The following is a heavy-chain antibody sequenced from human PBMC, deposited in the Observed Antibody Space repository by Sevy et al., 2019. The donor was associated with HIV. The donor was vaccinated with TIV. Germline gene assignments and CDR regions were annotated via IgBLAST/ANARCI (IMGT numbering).Heavy chain of an antibody. D-gene: IGHD6-13*01. V-gene: IGHV3-49*04. CDR2: LKSDVYGGTV. Sequence: GGSLRLSCTASGFTFGDYCMSWVRQAPGKGLEWVAFLKSDVYGGTVDHAASVRGRFVISRDDSKPIAYLQMNALKTEDSCVYYCTRWKAAQSIFDYWGQGALVTVSS. J-gene: IGHJ4*02. CDR1: GFTFGDYC. CDR3: TRWKAAQSIFDY.